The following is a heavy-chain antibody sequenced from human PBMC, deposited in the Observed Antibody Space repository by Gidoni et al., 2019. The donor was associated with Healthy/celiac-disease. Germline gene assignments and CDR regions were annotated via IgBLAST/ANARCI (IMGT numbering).Heavy chain of an antibody. Sequence: QVQLVESGGGLVTPGGSLRLSWAASGFTFSDYYMRWIRQAPGKGLECVSYISSSSSYTNYADSVKGRFTISRDNANNPLYLQMNSLRAEDTAVYYCARVSPEYYFDYWGQGTLVTVSS. V-gene: IGHV3-11*05. J-gene: IGHJ4*02. CDR3: ARVSPEYYFDY. CDR1: GFTFSDYY. CDR2: ISSSSSYT.